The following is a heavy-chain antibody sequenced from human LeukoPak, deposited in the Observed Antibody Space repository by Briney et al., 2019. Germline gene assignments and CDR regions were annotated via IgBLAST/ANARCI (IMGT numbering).Heavy chain of an antibody. CDR1: GFTFSNYA. V-gene: IGHV3-30*04. D-gene: IGHD3-22*01. CDR3: ARGSLDYYDSSGCDY. Sequence: GGSLRLSCAASGFTFSNYAMHWVRQAPGKGLEWVAVISYDGSNKYYADSVKGRFTISRDNSKNTLYLQMNSLRAEDTAVYYCARGSLDYYDSSGCDYWGQGTLVTASS. CDR2: ISYDGSNK. J-gene: IGHJ4*02.